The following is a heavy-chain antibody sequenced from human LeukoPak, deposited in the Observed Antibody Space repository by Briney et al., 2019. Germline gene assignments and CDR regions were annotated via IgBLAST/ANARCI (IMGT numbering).Heavy chain of an antibody. CDR3: AKDRVNWNYGY. Sequence: PGGSLRLSCAASGFTFSDYYMSWIRQAPGKGLEWVSYISSSGSTIYYADSVKGRFTISRDNSKNTLYLQMNSLRAEDTAVYYCAKDRVNWNYGYWGQGTLVTVSS. D-gene: IGHD1-7*01. V-gene: IGHV3-11*01. J-gene: IGHJ4*02. CDR2: ISSSGSTI. CDR1: GFTFSDYY.